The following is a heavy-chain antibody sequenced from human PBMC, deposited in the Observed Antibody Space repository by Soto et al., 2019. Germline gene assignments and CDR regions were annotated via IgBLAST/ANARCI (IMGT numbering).Heavy chain of an antibody. CDR1: GGYISGYY. Sequence: QLQLQESGPGLVKPSETLSLICTVSGGYISGYYWNWIRQPPGKGLEWIGFVYDSGTSYNASLTSRLTISIDTSKPQFSLTLSSVTAADTAVYWCASQLEGAGSYSYDIWGQGIMVTVSS. V-gene: IGHV4-59*01. J-gene: IGHJ3*02. D-gene: IGHD6-13*01. CDR2: VYDSGT. CDR3: ASQLEGAGSYSYDI.